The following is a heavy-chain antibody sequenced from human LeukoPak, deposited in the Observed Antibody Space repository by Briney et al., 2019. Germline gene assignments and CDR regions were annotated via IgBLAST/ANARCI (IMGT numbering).Heavy chain of an antibody. D-gene: IGHD6-6*01. J-gene: IGHJ4*02. Sequence: GGSLRLSCAASGFTFSNYGMHWVRQAPGKGLEWVAFVYYHGNNKYYAASVKGRFTISRDNPRNSLYIQMNSLRTEDTAVYYCVKDQGQVYGYFDSWGQGTLVTVSS. CDR3: VKDQGQVYGYFDS. CDR1: GFTFSNYG. CDR2: VYYHGNNK. V-gene: IGHV3-30*02.